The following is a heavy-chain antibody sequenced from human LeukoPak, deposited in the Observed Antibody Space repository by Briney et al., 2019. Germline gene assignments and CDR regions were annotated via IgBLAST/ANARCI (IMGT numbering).Heavy chain of an antibody. D-gene: IGHD3-3*01. CDR3: ARDWAPNYDFWSGYSRGDAFDI. J-gene: IGHJ3*02. CDR1: GGSISSYY. CDR2: IYTSGST. Sequence: SETLSLTCTVSGGSISSYYWSWIRQPAGKGLEWIGRIYTSGSTNYNPSLKSRVTMSVDTSKNQFSLKLSSVTAADTAVYYCARDWAPNYDFWSGYSRGDAFDIWGHGTMVTVSS. V-gene: IGHV4-4*07.